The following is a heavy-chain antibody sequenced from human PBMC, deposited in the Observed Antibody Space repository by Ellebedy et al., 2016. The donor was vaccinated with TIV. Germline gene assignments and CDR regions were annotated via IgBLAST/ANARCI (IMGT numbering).Heavy chain of an antibody. CDR1: GGSISSSSYY. CDR3: ARVGAYSYGSRDRANWFDP. V-gene: IGHV4-39*07. CDR2: IYYSGST. J-gene: IGHJ5*02. Sequence: MPSETLSLTCTVSGGSISSSSYYWGWIRQPPGKGLEWIGSIYYSGSTYYNPSLKSRVTISVDTSKNQFSLKLSSVTAADTAVYYCARVGAYSYGSRDRANWFDPWGQGTLVTVSS. D-gene: IGHD5-18*01.